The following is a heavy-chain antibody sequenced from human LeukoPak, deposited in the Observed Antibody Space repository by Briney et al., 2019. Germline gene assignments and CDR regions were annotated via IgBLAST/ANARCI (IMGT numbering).Heavy chain of an antibody. CDR3: AKVATGYSSSWYPIDP. CDR2: IYYSGST. Sequence: PSETLSLTCTASGGSISSYYWSWIRQPPGKGLEWIGYIYYSGSTNYNPSLKSRVTISVDTSKNQFSLKLSSVTAADTAVYYCAKVATGYSSSWYPIDPWGQGTLVTVSS. V-gene: IGHV4-59*01. CDR1: GGSISSYY. J-gene: IGHJ5*02. D-gene: IGHD6-13*01.